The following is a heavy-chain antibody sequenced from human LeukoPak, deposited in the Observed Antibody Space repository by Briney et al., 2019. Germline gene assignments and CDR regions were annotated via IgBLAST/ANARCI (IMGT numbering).Heavy chain of an antibody. CDR1: GGSFSGYY. V-gene: IGHV4-34*01. Sequence: SETLSLTCAVYGGSFSGYYWRWIRQPPGKGLEWIGEINHSGSTNYNPSLKSRVTISVDTSKHQFSLKLSSVTAADTAVYYCARGYSSSWAGDQLDYWGQGTLVTVSS. CDR3: ARGYSSSWAGDQLDY. J-gene: IGHJ4*02. D-gene: IGHD6-13*01. CDR2: INHSGST.